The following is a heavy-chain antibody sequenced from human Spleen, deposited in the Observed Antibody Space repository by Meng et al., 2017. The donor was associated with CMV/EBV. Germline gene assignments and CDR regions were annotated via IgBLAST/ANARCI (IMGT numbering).Heavy chain of an antibody. V-gene: IGHV1-2*02. CDR1: GYTFTGFH. J-gene: IGHJ5*02. CDR2: INPHSGAT. CDR3: ARSSSNSYGARFDP. Sequence: ASVKVSCKASGYTFTGFHMHWVRQAPGQGLEWVGWINPHSGATNYAQRFQGRVTMTRDTSLSTGYLELSRLRSDDTALYYCARSSSNSYGARFDPWGQGTLVTVSS. D-gene: IGHD4-11*01.